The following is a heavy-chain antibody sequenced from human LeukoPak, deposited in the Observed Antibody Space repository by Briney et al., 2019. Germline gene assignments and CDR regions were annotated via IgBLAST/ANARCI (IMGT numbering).Heavy chain of an antibody. CDR3: ARGGYSYGYGY. J-gene: IGHJ4*02. CDR2: IKSDGSST. Sequence: GSLRLPCAASGFPFSTFWMPWVRPAPGKGLVWVSHIKSDGSSTSYADSVKGRFTISRDNAKNTLYLQMNSLRAEDTAVYYCARGGYSYGYGYWGQGTLVTVSS. V-gene: IGHV3-74*01. D-gene: IGHD5-18*01. CDR1: GFPFSTFW.